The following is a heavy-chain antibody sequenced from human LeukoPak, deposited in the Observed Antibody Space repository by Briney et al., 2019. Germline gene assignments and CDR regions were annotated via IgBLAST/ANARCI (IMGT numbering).Heavy chain of an antibody. V-gene: IGHV3-7*03. CDR3: AKDGDGDYYYYMDV. Sequence: GGSLRLSCAASGFTFSSYWMSWVRQAPGKGLEWVANIKQDGSEKYYVDSVKGRFTISRDNSKNTLYLQMNSLRAEDTALYYCAKDGDGDYYYYMDVWGKGTTVTVSS. CDR2: IKQDGSEK. D-gene: IGHD2-21*02. J-gene: IGHJ6*03. CDR1: GFTFSSYW.